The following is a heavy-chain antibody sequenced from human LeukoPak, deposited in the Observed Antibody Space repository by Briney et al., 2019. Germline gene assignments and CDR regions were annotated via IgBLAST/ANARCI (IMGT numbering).Heavy chain of an antibody. V-gene: IGHV1-2*02. CDR2: INPNSGGT. CDR3: AGHEYYYDSSGYYSH. J-gene: IGHJ4*02. CDR1: GYTFTGYY. Sequence: ASVKVSCKASGYTFTGYYMHWVRQAPGQGLEWMGWINPNSGGTNYAQKFQGRVTMTRDTSISTAYMELSRLRSDDTAVYYCAGHEYYYDSSGYYSHWGQGTLVTVFS. D-gene: IGHD3-22*01.